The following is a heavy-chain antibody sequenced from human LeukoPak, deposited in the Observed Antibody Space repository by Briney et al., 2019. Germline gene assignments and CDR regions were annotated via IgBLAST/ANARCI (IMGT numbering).Heavy chain of an antibody. D-gene: IGHD3-22*01. CDR2: INPNSGGT. J-gene: IGHJ4*02. CDR3: ARVLVRDYYDSSGYPEYFDY. CDR1: GYTFTGYY. Sequence: ASVKVSCKASGYTFTGYYMHWVRQAPGQGLEWMGWINPNSGGTNYAQKFQGRVTMTRDTSISTAYMELSRLRSDDTPVYYCARVLVRDYYDSSGYPEYFDYWGQGTLVTVSS. V-gene: IGHV1-2*02.